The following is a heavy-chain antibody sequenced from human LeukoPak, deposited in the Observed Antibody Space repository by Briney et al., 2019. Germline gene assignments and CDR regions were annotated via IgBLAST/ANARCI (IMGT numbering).Heavy chain of an antibody. J-gene: IGHJ5*02. D-gene: IGHD6-19*01. CDR1: GFDFRTHA. CDR2: IWRGGNNK. V-gene: IGHV3-33*01. Sequence: GGSLRLSCSAFGFDFRTHAMHWVRQAPGKGLEWVAMIWRGGNNKYYGDSVQGRFTISRDDSRSKVFLQMDTLSAEDTAVYYCTMDPPDSGWAFWSWGQGALVTVFS. CDR3: TMDPPDSGWAFWS.